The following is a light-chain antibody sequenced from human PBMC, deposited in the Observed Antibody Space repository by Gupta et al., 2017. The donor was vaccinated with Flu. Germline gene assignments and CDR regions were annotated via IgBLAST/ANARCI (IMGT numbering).Light chain of an antibody. V-gene: IGKV1-5*03. CDR1: QSISYY. CDR2: NAS. CDR3: HKYNLQTRT. J-gene: IGKJ1*01. Sequence: DIQMTQSPSTLSAFVGDRVTITCRDSQSISYYLSGYQQKPGKDPKVLIYNASSLENGGPSRGSDGGSGTEGFPTKSSLEEDDGATDYCHKYNLQTRTFGQGTKVEIK.